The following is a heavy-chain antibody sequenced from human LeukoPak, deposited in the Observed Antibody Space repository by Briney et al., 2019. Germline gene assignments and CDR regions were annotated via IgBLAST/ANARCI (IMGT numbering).Heavy chain of an antibody. J-gene: IGHJ4*02. CDR3: TTSLWGSYRHYFDY. CDR1: GFTFSSYS. Sequence: GGSLRLSCAASGFTFSSYSMNWVRQAPGKGLEWVGRIKSKTDGGTTDYAAPVKGRFTISRDDSKNTLYLQMNSLKTEDTAVYYCTTSLWGSYRHYFDYWGQGTLVTVSS. V-gene: IGHV3-15*01. D-gene: IGHD3-16*02. CDR2: IKSKTDGGTT.